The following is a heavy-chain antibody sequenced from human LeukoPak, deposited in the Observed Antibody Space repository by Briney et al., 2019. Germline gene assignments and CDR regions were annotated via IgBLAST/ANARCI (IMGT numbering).Heavy chain of an antibody. J-gene: IGHJ4*02. V-gene: IGHV4-39*01. CDR1: SGSISSSSYY. CDR3: ARLPTVTFFDY. Sequence: SETLSLTCTVSSGSISSSSYYWGWLRQPPGKGLEWIGSIYYSGSTYHYPSLKSRVTISVDTSKNQFSLRLSSVTAADTAVYYCARLPTVTFFDYWGPGTLVTVSS. CDR2: IYYSGST. D-gene: IGHD4-17*01.